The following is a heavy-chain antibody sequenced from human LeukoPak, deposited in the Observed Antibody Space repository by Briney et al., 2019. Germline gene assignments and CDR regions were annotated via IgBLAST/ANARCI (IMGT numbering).Heavy chain of an antibody. CDR1: GGSISSGTYY. V-gene: IGHV4-61*02. D-gene: IGHD3-10*01. J-gene: IGHJ4*02. CDR2: IYNSGST. CDR3: ARDHYYGSGSYDH. Sequence: SETLSLTCTVSGGSISSGTYYWNWIRQPAGKGLEWIGRIYNSGSTNYNPSLKSRVTISVDTSKNQFSLKLSSVTAADTAVYYCARDHYYGSGSYDHWGQGTLVTVSS.